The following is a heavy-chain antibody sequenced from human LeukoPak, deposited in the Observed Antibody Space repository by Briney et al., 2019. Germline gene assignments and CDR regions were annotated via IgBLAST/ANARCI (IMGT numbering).Heavy chain of an antibody. Sequence: SETLSLTCTVSGGSISSYYWSWIRQPPGKGLEWIGYIYYSGSTNYNPSLKSRVTISVDTSKNQFSLKLSSVTAADTAVYYCARVYSSSWIGSWFDPWGQGTLVTVSS. V-gene: IGHV4-59*01. CDR3: ARVYSSSWIGSWFDP. CDR2: IYYSGST. J-gene: IGHJ5*02. CDR1: GGSISSYY. D-gene: IGHD6-13*01.